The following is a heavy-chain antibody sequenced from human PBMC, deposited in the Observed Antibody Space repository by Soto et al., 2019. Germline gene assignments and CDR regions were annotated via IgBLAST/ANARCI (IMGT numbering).Heavy chain of an antibody. CDR3: AASTFLSGVSGYFHLDF. V-gene: IGHV1-69*06. J-gene: IGHJ4*02. Sequence: QVHLVQSGTEVKKPGSSVKVSCKASGDTFNNYAISWVRQAPGQGLQWMGGIIPIYDSPSYAQGSHNRVTITADRSXXXXHXELNGLTSEDTAVYYCAASTFLSGVSGYFHLDFWGQGTLVTVSS. CDR2: IIPIYDSP. D-gene: IGHD3-3*01. CDR1: GDTFNNYA.